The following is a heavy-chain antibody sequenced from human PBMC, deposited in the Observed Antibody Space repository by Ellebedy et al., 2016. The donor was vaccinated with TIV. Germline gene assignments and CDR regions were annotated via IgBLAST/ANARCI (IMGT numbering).Heavy chain of an antibody. V-gene: IGHV4-38-2*02. J-gene: IGHJ2*01. D-gene: IGHD3-10*01. CDR1: GSSISSGYY. Sequence: MPSETLSLTCSVSGSSISSGYYWGWIRQPPGRGLEWIGSMYHSGSTYYSPSLKSRVTISVDTSKNQLSLRLSSVTAADTAVYHCARGHDAHKSGRLWGRGTLVTVSS. CDR3: ARGHDAHKSGRL. CDR2: MYHSGST.